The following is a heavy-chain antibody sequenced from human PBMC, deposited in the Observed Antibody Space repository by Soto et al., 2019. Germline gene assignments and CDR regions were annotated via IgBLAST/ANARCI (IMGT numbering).Heavy chain of an antibody. CDR3: ARGSHSPGIAVAGYYY. V-gene: IGHV1-69*01. D-gene: IGHD6-19*01. CDR2: IIPIFGTA. Sequence: QVQLVQSGAEVQKPGSSVKVSCKASGVPFSSYAISWVRQAPGQGLEWMGGIIPIFGTANYAQKFQGRVTITADESTSTAYMDLSSLTSEDTAVYYCARGSHSPGIAVAGYYYWGQGTLVTVSS. CDR1: GVPFSSYA. J-gene: IGHJ4*02.